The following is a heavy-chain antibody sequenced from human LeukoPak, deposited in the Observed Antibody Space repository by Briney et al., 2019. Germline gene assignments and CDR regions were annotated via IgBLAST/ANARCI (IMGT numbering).Heavy chain of an antibody. CDR3: AEGPQLGSGYHPDY. CDR1: GFTFSNYA. CDR2: ITGSDDRT. Sequence: PGGSLRLSCAASGFTFSNYAMTWVRQAPGKGLEWVSTITGSDDRTYFADSVKGRFTISRDYSKNTVYLQLNSLGAEGTAMYYCAEGPQLGSGYHPDYWGQGTLVTVSS. J-gene: IGHJ4*02. V-gene: IGHV3-23*01. D-gene: IGHD3-22*01.